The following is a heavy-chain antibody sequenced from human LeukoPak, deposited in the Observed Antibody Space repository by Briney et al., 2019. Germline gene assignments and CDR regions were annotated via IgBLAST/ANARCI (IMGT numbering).Heavy chain of an antibody. CDR1: GFTFTSSA. V-gene: IGHV1-58*02. J-gene: IGHJ3*02. CDR3: AADLSYYDPSGGSAFDI. CDR2: LVVGSGNT. Sequence: SVKVSGNPAGFTFTSSAMKWVRQARGQRLEWMGWLVVGSGNTNYAQKFQERVTITRDMSTSTAYMELSSLRPEDTAVYYCAADLSYYDPSGGSAFDIWGQGTMVTVSS. D-gene: IGHD3-22*01.